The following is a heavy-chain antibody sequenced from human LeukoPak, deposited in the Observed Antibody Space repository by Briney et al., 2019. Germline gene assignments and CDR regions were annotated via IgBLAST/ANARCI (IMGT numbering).Heavy chain of an antibody. CDR1: GGSISSGGYY. CDR2: IYYSGST. D-gene: IGHD1-26*01. Sequence: KSSEILSLTCAVYGGSISSGGYYWSWIRQHPGKGLEWIGYIYYSGSTYYNPSLKSRATISVDTSKNQFSLKLSSVTAADTAVYYCAREGRATDYWGQGTLVTVSS. V-gene: IGHV4-31*11. J-gene: IGHJ4*02. CDR3: AREGRATDY.